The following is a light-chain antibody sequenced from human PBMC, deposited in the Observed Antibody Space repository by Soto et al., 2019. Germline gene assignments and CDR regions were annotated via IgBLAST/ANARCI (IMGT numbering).Light chain of an antibody. J-gene: IGLJ2*01. CDR2: EVI. V-gene: IGLV2-14*01. CDR3: STYTSASTS. CDR1: EVGAHRF. Sequence: QSALTQPASVSGSPGQSITISCTGTEVGAHRFVSWYQQVPGTAPKLLIYEVIKRPSGISPRFSASKAGNTASLTISGLQADDEADYFCSTYTSASTSFGGGTKLTVL.